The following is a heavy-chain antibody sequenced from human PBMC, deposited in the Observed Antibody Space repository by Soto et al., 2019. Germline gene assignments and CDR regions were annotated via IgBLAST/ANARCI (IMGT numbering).Heavy chain of an antibody. J-gene: IGHJ4*02. CDR2: INPNNGGT. CDR1: GYSFTGNS. D-gene: IGHD3-16*01. CDR3: ARDHLGGGVPLDY. Sequence: ASVKVSCKASGYSFTGNSMHWVRQAPGQGLEWMGWINPNNGGTNYAQKFQGRVTMTRDTSISTAYMDLSRLRSDDTAVYYCARDHLGGGVPLDYWAQGTLVTVSS. V-gene: IGHV1-2*02.